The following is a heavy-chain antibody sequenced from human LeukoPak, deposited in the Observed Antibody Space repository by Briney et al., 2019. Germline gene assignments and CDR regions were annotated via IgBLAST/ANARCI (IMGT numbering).Heavy chain of an antibody. D-gene: IGHD2-15*01. Sequence: GGSLGLSCAASGFTFSSYIMHWVRKAPGKGLEWVSSISSSSSYIYYADSVKGRFTISRDNAENSLYLQMNSLRAEDTAVYFCARGNRIVVVVTDYWGQGTLVTVSS. V-gene: IGHV3-21*01. CDR3: ARGNRIVVVVTDY. J-gene: IGHJ4*02. CDR1: GFTFSSYI. CDR2: ISSSSSYI.